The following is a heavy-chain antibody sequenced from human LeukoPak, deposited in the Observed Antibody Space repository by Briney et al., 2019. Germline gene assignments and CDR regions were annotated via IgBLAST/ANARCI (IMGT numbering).Heavy chain of an antibody. J-gene: IGHJ4*02. CDR1: GFTFSSYA. V-gene: IGHV3-53*01. Sequence: GGSLRLSCAASGFTFSSYAMSWVRQAPGKGLEWVLVIYRGGGTFYADSVKGRVTISRDISKNTVSLQINSLRAEDTAVYYCARGINDVWGSYRTRWPDYWGQGTLVTVSS. CDR3: ARGINDVWGSYRTRWPDY. CDR2: IYRGGGT. D-gene: IGHD3-16*02.